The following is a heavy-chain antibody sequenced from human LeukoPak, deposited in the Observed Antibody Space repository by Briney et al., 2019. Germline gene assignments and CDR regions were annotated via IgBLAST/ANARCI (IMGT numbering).Heavy chain of an antibody. Sequence: EASVKVSCKASGYTFTGYYMHWVRQAPGQGLEWMGWINPNSGGTNYAQKFQGRVTTTRDTSIGTAYMELSRLRSDDTAVYYCASYSGLRLGELSLYLIDYWGQGTLVTVSS. CDR2: INPNSGGT. D-gene: IGHD3-16*02. CDR1: GYTFTGYY. CDR3: ASYSGLRLGELSLYLIDY. J-gene: IGHJ4*02. V-gene: IGHV1-2*02.